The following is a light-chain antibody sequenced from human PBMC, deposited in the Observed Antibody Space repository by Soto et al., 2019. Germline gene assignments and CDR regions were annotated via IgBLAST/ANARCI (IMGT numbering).Light chain of an antibody. CDR3: QSYDSSLSGYV. CDR1: SSNIGAGYD. J-gene: IGLJ1*01. Sequence: QTVVTQPPSVSGAPGQRVTISCTGSSSNIGAGYDVHWYQQLPGTAPKVLIYGNSNRPSGVPDRFSGSKSGTSASLAITGLQAEDEADYYCQSYDSSLSGYVFGTGTKPTVL. CDR2: GNS. V-gene: IGLV1-40*01.